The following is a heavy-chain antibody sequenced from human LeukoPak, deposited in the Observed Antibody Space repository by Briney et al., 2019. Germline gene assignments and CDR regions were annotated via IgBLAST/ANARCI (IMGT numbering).Heavy chain of an antibody. Sequence: KTSETLSLTCTVSGGSISSSSYYWGWIRQPPGKGLEWIGSIYYSGSTYYNPSLKSRVTISVDTSKNQFSLKLSSVTAADTAVYYCARSPHSSSSAWGQGTLVTVSS. CDR1: GGSISSSSYY. V-gene: IGHV4-39*01. D-gene: IGHD6-6*01. CDR3: ARSPHSSSSA. J-gene: IGHJ5*02. CDR2: IYYSGST.